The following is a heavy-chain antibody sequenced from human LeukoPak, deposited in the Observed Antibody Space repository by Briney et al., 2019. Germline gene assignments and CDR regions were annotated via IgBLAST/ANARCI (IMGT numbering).Heavy chain of an antibody. J-gene: IGHJ4*02. Sequence: PSETLSLTCTVSGGSIISSSYYWAWVRQPPGKGLEWIGTIFYSGSTTYNPSLKSRVTMSIDTSKNSFSLKLTSVTAADTAVYYSTYCTATSCYYGWGQGTLVTVSS. CDR1: GGSIISSSYY. V-gene: IGHV4-39*02. CDR2: IFYSGST. D-gene: IGHD2-2*01. CDR3: TYCTATSCYYG.